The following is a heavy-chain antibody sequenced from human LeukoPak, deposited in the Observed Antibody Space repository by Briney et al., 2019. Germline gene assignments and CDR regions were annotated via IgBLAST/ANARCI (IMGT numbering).Heavy chain of an antibody. D-gene: IGHD2-15*01. CDR3: AKSRSVVAGADY. Sequence: GGSLRLSCAASGFTFDDYAMHWVRQAPGKGLEWVSGISWNSGSIGYADSVKGRFTISRDNAKNSLYLQMNSLRAEDTALYYCAKSRSVVAGADYWGQGTLVTVSS. V-gene: IGHV3-9*01. J-gene: IGHJ4*02. CDR1: GFTFDDYA. CDR2: ISWNSGSI.